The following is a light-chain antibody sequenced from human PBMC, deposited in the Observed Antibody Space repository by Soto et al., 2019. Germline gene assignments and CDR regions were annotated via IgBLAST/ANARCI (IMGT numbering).Light chain of an antibody. CDR2: EVS. V-gene: IGLV2-14*01. J-gene: IGLJ3*02. Sequence: QSALTQPASVSGSPGQSITISCTGTSXDVGGYNYVSWYQQHPGKAPKLMIYEVSNRPSGVSDRFSGSRSGNTASLTISGLQAEDESDYYCSSYTSSSTWVFGGGTQLTVL. CDR1: SXDVGGYNY. CDR3: SSYTSSSTWV.